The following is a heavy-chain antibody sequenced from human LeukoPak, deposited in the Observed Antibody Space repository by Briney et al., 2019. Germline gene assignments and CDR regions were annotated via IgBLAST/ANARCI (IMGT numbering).Heavy chain of an antibody. D-gene: IGHD5/OR15-5a*01. CDR1: GYTFNNCG. Sequence: ASVKVSCKASGYTFNNCGISWVRQAPGQGLEWMGWISAYSGYTHYAQKIQGRVTVTTEASTSTAYMELRSLTSYDTAVYYCARDAVSTTTAGGIDYWGQGTLVTVSS. J-gene: IGHJ4*02. CDR3: ARDAVSTTTAGGIDY. V-gene: IGHV1-18*01. CDR2: ISAYSGYT.